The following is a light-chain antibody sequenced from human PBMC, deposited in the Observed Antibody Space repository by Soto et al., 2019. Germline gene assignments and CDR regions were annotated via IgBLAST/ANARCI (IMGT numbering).Light chain of an antibody. CDR1: QDISNY. CDR3: QQYDNVPPWT. J-gene: IGKJ1*01. CDR2: DAS. V-gene: IGKV1-33*01. Sequence: DIQMTQSPSSLSASVGDRVTITCQASQDISNYLNWYQHKPGKAPRLLIYDASKLETGVPSRFSGSGSGTDFTLTISSLQPEDIATYFSQQYDNVPPWTFGQGTQVEV.